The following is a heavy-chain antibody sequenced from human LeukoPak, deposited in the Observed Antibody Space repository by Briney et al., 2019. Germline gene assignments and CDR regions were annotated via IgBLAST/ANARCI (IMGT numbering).Heavy chain of an antibody. V-gene: IGHV3-48*03. J-gene: IGHJ2*01. Sequence: GGSLRLSCAASGFTFSSYEMNWVRQAPGKGLEWVSYISSSGSTIYYADSVKGRFTISRDNAKNSLYLQTNSLRAEDTAVYYCAREHPDWYFDLWGRGTLVTVSS. CDR1: GFTFSSYE. CDR3: AREHPDWYFDL. CDR2: ISSSGSTI.